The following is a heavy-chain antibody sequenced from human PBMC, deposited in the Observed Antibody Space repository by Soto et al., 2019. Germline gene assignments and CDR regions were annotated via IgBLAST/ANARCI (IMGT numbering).Heavy chain of an antibody. V-gene: IGHV4-39*01. D-gene: IGHD2-8*02. CDR1: GGSISSSGYF. J-gene: IGHJ6*02. CDR3: VPPKRTDTGNSLLGNMDA. CDR2: IYYTGST. Sequence: SETLSLTCTVSGGSISSSGYFWGWIRQPPGKGLEWIGNIYYTGSTYYNPSLESRVTISVDTSKNQFSLRLSSVTAADTAVYYSVPPKRTDTGNSLLGNMDAWGQGTTVTVSS.